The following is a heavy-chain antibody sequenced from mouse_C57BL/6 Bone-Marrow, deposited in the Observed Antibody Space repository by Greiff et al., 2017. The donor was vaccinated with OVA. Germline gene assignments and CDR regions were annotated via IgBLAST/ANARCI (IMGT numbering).Heavy chain of an antibody. CDR2: ISSGGDYI. D-gene: IGHD3-3*01. J-gene: IGHJ1*03. CDR3: TREGWDWYFDV. V-gene: IGHV5-9-1*02. Sequence: EVMLVESGEGLVKPGGSLKLSCAASGFTFSSYAMSWVRQTPEKRLEWVAYISSGGDYIYYADTVKGRFTISRDHARNTLYLQMSSLKSEDTAMYYCTREGWDWYFDVWGTGTTVTVSS. CDR1: GFTFSSYA.